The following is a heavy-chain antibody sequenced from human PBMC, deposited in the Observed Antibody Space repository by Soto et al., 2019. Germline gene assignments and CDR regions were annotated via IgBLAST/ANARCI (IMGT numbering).Heavy chain of an antibody. J-gene: IGHJ6*03. CDR1: GFTFSDYW. V-gene: IGHV3-74*01. Sequence: GGSLRLSCAASGFTFSDYWMYWVRQAPGKGLVWVSRINSDGSSTNYADSVKGRFTISRDSAKNTLYLQMNSLRAEDTAVDYCARVTRSNWQLYYYYYMDVWGKGTTVTV. CDR2: INSDGSST. D-gene: IGHD6-13*01. CDR3: ARVTRSNWQLYYYYYMDV.